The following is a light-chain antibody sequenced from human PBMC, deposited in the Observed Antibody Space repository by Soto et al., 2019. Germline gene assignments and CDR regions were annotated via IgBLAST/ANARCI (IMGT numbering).Light chain of an antibody. V-gene: IGKV3-20*01. CDR3: QQYGNSPRFT. CDR1: QSVRSSY. J-gene: IGKJ3*01. Sequence: EIVLTQSPGTLSLSPGERATLACRASQSVRSSYLAWYQQKPGQAPRLLLYGTSTRATGIPDRFSGSGSGTDFPLTISRLEPEDFAVYYSQQYGNSPRFTFGPGTKVDIK. CDR2: GTS.